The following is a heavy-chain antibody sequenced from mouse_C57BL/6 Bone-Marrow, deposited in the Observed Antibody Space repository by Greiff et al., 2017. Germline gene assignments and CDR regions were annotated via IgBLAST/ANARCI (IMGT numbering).Heavy chain of an antibody. Sequence: VQLKESGPELVKPGASVKISCKASGYSFTDYNMNWVKQSNGKSLEWIGVINPNYGTTSYNQKFKGKATVTVDQSSSTAYMQLNSLTSEDSAVYYCARGGYGYFYAMDYWGQGTSVTVSS. CDR2: INPNYGTT. V-gene: IGHV1-39*01. J-gene: IGHJ4*01. CDR1: GYSFTDYN. CDR3: ARGGYGYFYAMDY. D-gene: IGHD2-2*01.